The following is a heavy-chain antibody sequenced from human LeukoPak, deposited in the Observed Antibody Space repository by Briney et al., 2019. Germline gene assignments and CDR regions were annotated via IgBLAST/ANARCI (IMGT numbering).Heavy chain of an antibody. V-gene: IGHV4-34*01. D-gene: IGHD6-6*01. CDR3: ARDVGYSSSSVLDY. J-gene: IGHJ4*02. CDR1: GGSFSGYY. CDR2: INHSGST. Sequence: PSETLSVTCAVYGGSFSGYYWSWIRQPPGKGLEWIGEINHSGSTNYNPSLKSRVTISVDTSKNQFSLKLSSVTAADTAVYYCARDVGYSSSSVLDYWGQGTLVTVSS.